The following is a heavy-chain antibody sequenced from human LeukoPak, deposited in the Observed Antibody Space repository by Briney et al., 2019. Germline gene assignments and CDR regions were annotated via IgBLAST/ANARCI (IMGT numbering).Heavy chain of an antibody. Sequence: GGSLTLSGAASGFTFSSYAMSWVRQAPGKGLEWVSVIYSGGSTYYADSVKGRFTISRDNSKNTLYLQMNSLRAEDTAVYYCARDSSGYCPLDYWGQGTLVTVSS. CDR2: IYSGGST. V-gene: IGHV3-53*01. CDR1: GFTFSSYA. CDR3: ARDSSGYCPLDY. D-gene: IGHD5-12*01. J-gene: IGHJ4*02.